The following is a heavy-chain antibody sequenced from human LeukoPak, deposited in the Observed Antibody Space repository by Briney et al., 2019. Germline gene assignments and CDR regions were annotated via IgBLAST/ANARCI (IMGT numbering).Heavy chain of an antibody. V-gene: IGHV3-53*01. CDR3: ARDLLGWNYLFDY. D-gene: IGHD1-7*01. J-gene: IGHJ4*02. CDR1: GFTVSSNY. Sequence: SGGSLRLSCAASGFTVSSNYMSWVRQAPGKGLEWVSVIYSGGSTYYADSVKGRFTISRDNAKNSLYLQMNSLRAEDTAVYYCARDLLGWNYLFDYWGQGTLVTVSS. CDR2: IYSGGST.